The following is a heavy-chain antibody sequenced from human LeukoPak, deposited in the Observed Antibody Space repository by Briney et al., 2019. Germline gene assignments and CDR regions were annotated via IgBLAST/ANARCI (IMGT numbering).Heavy chain of an antibody. V-gene: IGHV3-33*01. Sequence: WGSLRLYCAASGFTFNIHGRHWVRQAPGNGLVGVTTICHDGSNKYYTDSVKGRFTISRDNSENTVYLQMNSLRAEDTAVYYCARNNWNSRTQRWFYFDNWGQGTLVTVSS. J-gene: IGHJ4*02. D-gene: IGHD1-1*01. CDR3: ARNNWNSRTQRWFYFDN. CDR2: ICHDGSNK. CDR1: GFTFNIHG.